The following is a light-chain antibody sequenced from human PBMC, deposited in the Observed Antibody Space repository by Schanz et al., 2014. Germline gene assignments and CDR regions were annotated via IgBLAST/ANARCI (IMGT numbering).Light chain of an antibody. CDR2: AVS. Sequence: QSALTQPASVSGSPGQSITISCTGTSSDVGSYNYVSWYQQHPGKAPKLMISAVSDRPSGVSNRFSGSKSGNTASLTISGLQAEDEARYYCSSYTSSSTLVFGGGTKLTVL. CDR1: SSDVGSYNY. V-gene: IGLV2-14*03. J-gene: IGLJ3*02. CDR3: SSYTSSSTLV.